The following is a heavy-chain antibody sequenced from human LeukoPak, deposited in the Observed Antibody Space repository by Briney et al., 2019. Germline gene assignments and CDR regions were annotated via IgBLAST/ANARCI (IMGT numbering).Heavy chain of an antibody. CDR1: GGSFSSSSYY. J-gene: IGHJ4*02. D-gene: IGHD3-22*01. V-gene: IGHV4-39*01. CDR3: ARLQYYYDSNGYYSLYYFDY. Sequence: SETLSLTCTVSGGSFSSSSYYWGWIRQPPGKGLEWIGNIYYSGSTYYNPSLRSRLTISLGTSKNQFSLTLSSVTAADTAVYYCARLQYYYDSNGYYSLYYFDYWGQGTAVTVSS. CDR2: IYYSGST.